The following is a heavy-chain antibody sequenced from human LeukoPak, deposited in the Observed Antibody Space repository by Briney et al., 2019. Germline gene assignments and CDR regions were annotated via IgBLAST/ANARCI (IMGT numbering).Heavy chain of an antibody. Sequence: PGGSLRLSXAASGFTFSSYWMSWVSQAPGKGLEWVANIKQDGSEKYYVDSVKGRFTISRDNAKNSLYLQMNSLRAEDTAVYYCARESIVATILYGDDYYFDYWGQGTLVTVSS. CDR3: ARESIVATILYGDDYYFDY. D-gene: IGHD5-12*01. V-gene: IGHV3-7*01. CDR2: IKQDGSEK. J-gene: IGHJ4*02. CDR1: GFTFSSYW.